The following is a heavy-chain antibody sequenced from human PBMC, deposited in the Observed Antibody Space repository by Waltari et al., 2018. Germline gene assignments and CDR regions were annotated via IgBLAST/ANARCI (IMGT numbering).Heavy chain of an antibody. CDR2: ISYDESNK. D-gene: IGHD5-18*01. V-gene: IGHV3-30*01. CDR1: GFTFSRFS. J-gene: IGHJ4*02. CDR3: ARGLDTATIPIGY. Sequence: QVHLVESGGGVVQPGRSLRLSCTASGFTFSRFSMHWVRQAPGKGLEWVAFISYDESNKYYADSVKGRFTVSRDNSKNTLYLQMNSLTAEDTAVFYCARGLDTATIPIGYWGQGTLVTVSS.